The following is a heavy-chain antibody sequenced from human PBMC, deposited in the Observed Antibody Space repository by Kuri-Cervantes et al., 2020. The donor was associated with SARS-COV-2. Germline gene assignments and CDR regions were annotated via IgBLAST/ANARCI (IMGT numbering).Heavy chain of an antibody. Sequence: LRLSCTVSGGSISSSSYYWGWIRQPPGKGLEWIGCIYYSGTTSYNPSLKSRVTISVDTSKNQFSLRLGSVTAADTAVYYSAREPWGYGPGGYWGQGTLVTVSS. J-gene: IGHJ4*02. D-gene: IGHD5-18*01. CDR2: IYYSGTT. CDR1: GGSISSSSYY. CDR3: AREPWGYGPGGY. V-gene: IGHV4-30-4*08.